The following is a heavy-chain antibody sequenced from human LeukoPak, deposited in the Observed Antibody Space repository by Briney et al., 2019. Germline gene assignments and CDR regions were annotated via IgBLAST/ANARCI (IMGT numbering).Heavy chain of an antibody. J-gene: IGHJ3*02. CDR1: GFTFSDYY. Sequence: GGSLRLSCAASGFTFSDYYMSWIRQAPGKGLEWVSYISSSGSTIYYADSVKGRFTISRDNAKNSLYLQMNSMRAEDTAVYYCARESRITIFGVVITSGAFDIWGQGTMVTVSS. V-gene: IGHV3-11*04. CDR2: ISSSGSTI. D-gene: IGHD3-3*01. CDR3: ARESRITIFGVVITSGAFDI.